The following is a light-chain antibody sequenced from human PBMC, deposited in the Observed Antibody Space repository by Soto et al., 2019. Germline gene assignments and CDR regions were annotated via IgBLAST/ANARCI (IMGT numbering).Light chain of an antibody. V-gene: IGKV3-20*01. CDR3: EYYGSSIT. CDR1: QSVSSN. J-gene: IGKJ4*01. Sequence: EIVMTQSPATLSVSPGERATLSCRASQSVSSNLAWYQQKPGQPPRLLIYGTSSRATGGIADRFSGSGSGTDFTLTISRLEPEDFAVYYCEYYGSSITFAGGTKVDIK. CDR2: GTS.